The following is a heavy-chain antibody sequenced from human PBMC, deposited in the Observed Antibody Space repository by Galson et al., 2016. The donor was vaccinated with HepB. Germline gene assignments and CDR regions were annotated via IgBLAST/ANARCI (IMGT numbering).Heavy chain of an antibody. Sequence: SETLSLTCAVFGGSVSRTNWWSWVRQPPGKGLEWIGEIFHSGDTNYNPSLRSRVTISVDKSKNHVSLKLISVTAADTAIHYCASYLIQSWAGSDAFDTWGQGTMVTVST. D-gene: IGHD5-18*01. J-gene: IGHJ3*02. CDR3: ASYLIQSWAGSDAFDT. CDR1: GGSVSRTNW. CDR2: IFHSGDT. V-gene: IGHV4-4*02.